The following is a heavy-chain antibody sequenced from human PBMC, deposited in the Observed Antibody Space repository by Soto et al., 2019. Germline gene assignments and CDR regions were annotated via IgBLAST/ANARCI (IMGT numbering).Heavy chain of an antibody. CDR3: ARDYSRLGEPDY. CDR2: ISSSSSYI. D-gene: IGHD3-10*01. CDR1: GFTFSSYS. V-gene: IGHV3-21*01. Sequence: GGSLRLSCAASGFTFSSYSMNWVRQAPGKGLEWVSSISSSSSYIYYADSVKGRFTISRDNAKNSLYLQMNSLRAEDTAVYYCARDYSRLGEPDYWGQGTLVTVSS. J-gene: IGHJ4*02.